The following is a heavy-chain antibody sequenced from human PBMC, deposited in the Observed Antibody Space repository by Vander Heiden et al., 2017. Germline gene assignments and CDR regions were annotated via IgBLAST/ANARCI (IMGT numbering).Heavy chain of an antibody. Sequence: EVQLVESGGGLIQPGGSLRLSCAASGFTVSSNYMSWVRQAPGKGLEWLSIIYSGGSTYFADSVKGRFTISRDNSKNTRYLQMNSLRAEDTAVYYCARIGYCSSSDCSNSIGVAFDIWGQGTMVTVSS. CDR1: GFTVSSNY. CDR2: IYSGGST. D-gene: IGHD2-2*01. CDR3: ARIGYCSSSDCSNSIGVAFDI. V-gene: IGHV3-53*01. J-gene: IGHJ3*02.